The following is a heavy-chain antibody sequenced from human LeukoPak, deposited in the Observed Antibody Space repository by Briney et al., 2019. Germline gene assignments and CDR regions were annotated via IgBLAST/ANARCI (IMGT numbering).Heavy chain of an antibody. V-gene: IGHV4-4*07. Sequence: PSETLSLTCTVSGGSFNNYYWNWIRQPAGKGLEWIGRFYSSGSTDYNTSLKSRVTMSVDTSKNQFSLNLTSVTAADSAVYYCARGRGRLLLIDYWGQGTLVTVSS. J-gene: IGHJ4*02. CDR1: GGSFNNYY. CDR3: ARGRGRLLLIDY. CDR2: FYSSGST. D-gene: IGHD2-15*01.